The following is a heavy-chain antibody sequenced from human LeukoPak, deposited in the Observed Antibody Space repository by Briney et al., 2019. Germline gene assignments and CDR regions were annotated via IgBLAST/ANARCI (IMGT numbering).Heavy chain of an antibody. D-gene: IGHD2-2*03. Sequence: ASVKVSCKASGYTFTGYYMHWVRQAPGQGLEWMGWIHPNSGGTNYAQKFQGRVTMTRDTSISTAYMELSRLRSDDTAVYYCAREGVLDIVVVPAAPFDYWGQGTLVTVSS. J-gene: IGHJ4*02. CDR1: GYTFTGYY. CDR3: AREGVLDIVVVPAAPFDY. CDR2: IHPNSGGT. V-gene: IGHV1-2*02.